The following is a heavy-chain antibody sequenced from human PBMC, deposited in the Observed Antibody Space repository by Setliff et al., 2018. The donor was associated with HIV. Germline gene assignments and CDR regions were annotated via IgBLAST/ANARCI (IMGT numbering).Heavy chain of an antibody. CDR2: TTSNGRTT. D-gene: IGHD3-10*01. Sequence: GGSLRLSCAASGFTFSAYAMTWVRRAPGRGLEWVSATTSNGRTTDYAESVRGRSTLSRDNSGNPLYLQMDSLRAEDTAVYYCVKDGPHAAASFHDYWGQGTLVTVSS. CDR1: GFTFSAYA. CDR3: VKDGPHAAASFHDY. V-gene: IGHV3-23*01. J-gene: IGHJ4*02.